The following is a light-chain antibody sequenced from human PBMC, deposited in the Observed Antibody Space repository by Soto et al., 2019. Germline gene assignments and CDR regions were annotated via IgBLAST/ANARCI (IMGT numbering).Light chain of an antibody. CDR2: EVS. J-gene: IGLJ3*02. CDR3: SSYTSISTGV. V-gene: IGLV2-14*01. CDR1: SSDVGSYNY. Sequence: QSALTQPASVSGSPGQSITISCTGTSSDVGSYNYVSWYQQHPGKAPKLMIYEVSNRTSGVSNRFSGSKSGNTASLTISGLQAEDEANYYCSSYTSISTGVFGGGTKLPVL.